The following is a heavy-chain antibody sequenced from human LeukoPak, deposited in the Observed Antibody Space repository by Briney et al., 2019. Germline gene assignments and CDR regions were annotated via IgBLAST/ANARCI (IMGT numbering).Heavy chain of an antibody. CDR1: GGSISSYY. J-gene: IGHJ4*02. V-gene: IGHV4-59*01. CDR3: ARFLSSSWYYFDY. CDR2: IYYSGST. Sequence: SETLSLTCTVSGGSISSYYWSWIRQPPGKGLEWIGYIYYSGSTNCNPSLKSRVTISVDTSKNQFSLKLSSVTAADTAVYYCARFLSSSWYYFDYWGQGTLVTVSS. D-gene: IGHD6-13*01.